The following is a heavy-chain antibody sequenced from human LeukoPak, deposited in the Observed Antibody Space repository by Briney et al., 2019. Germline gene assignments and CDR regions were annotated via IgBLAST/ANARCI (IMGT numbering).Heavy chain of an antibody. CDR2: IGDYQGNT. V-gene: IGHV1-18*01. CDR1: GFSLFNYG. Sequence: ASVKVSCKTSGFSLFNYGISWVRQAPGQGLEWMGWIGDYQGNTNYAQRFQGRVTMTTDTSTGTAFMGLRSLRSDDTAVYYCARDFYETSGYWNDTFDIWGQGTMVTVSS. D-gene: IGHD3-22*01. J-gene: IGHJ3*02. CDR3: ARDFYETSGYWNDTFDI.